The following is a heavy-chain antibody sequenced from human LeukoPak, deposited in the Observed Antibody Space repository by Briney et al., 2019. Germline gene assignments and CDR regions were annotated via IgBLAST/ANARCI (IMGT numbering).Heavy chain of an antibody. CDR3: ARGQGNYDILTGYYY. J-gene: IGHJ4*02. V-gene: IGHV4-61*02. D-gene: IGHD3-9*01. Sequence: KPSQTLSLTCTVSGGSISSGTYYWSWIRQPAGKGLEWIGRIYTSGSTNYNPSLKSRVTISVDTSKNQFSLKLRSVTAADTAVYYCARGQGNYDILTGYYYWGQGTLVTVSS. CDR2: IYTSGST. CDR1: GGSISSGTYY.